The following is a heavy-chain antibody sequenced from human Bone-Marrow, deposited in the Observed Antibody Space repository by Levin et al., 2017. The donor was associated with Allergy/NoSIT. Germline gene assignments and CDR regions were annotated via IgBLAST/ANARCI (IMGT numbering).Heavy chain of an antibody. Sequence: GGSLRLSCAASGFTFSSYGMHWVRQAPGKGLEWVAVIWYDGSNKYYADSVKGRFTISRDNSKNTLYLQMNSLRAEDTAVYYCARDPLGHSSSGRRPRNYYYGMDVWGQGTTVTVSS. J-gene: IGHJ6*02. D-gene: IGHD6-6*01. CDR2: IWYDGSNK. V-gene: IGHV3-33*01. CDR3: ARDPLGHSSSGRRPRNYYYGMDV. CDR1: GFTFSSYG.